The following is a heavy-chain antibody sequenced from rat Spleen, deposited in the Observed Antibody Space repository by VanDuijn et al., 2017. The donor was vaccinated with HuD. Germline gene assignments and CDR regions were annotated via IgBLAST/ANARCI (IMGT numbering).Heavy chain of an antibody. CDR2: MNTGGDKT. D-gene: IGHD1-6*01. V-gene: IGHV5-25*01. J-gene: IGHJ2*01. CDR3: ARRHYGYTDYFDY. CDR1: GFTFSDYY. Sequence: EVQLVESGGGLVQPGRSMKLSCAASGFTFSDYYMAWVRQAPTKGLEWVASMNTGGDKTYYRDSVKGRFTISRDNAKSTLYLQMDSLRSEDTATYYCARRHYGYTDYFDYWGQGVMVTVSS.